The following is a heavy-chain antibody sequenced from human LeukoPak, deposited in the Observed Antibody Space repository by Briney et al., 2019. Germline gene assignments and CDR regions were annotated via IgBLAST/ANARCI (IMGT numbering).Heavy chain of an antibody. CDR1: GFTFSSYW. CDR2: IKQDGSAK. D-gene: IGHD2-2*01. J-gene: IGHJ4*02. Sequence: PGGSLRLSCAASGFTFSSYWMSWVRQAPGKGLEWVANIKQDGSAKYYMDSVKGRFTISRDSAKNSLYPQMNSLRAEDTAVYYCAKIYCTSTDCYYDYWGQGTLVTVSS. V-gene: IGHV3-7*01. CDR3: AKIYCTSTDCYYDY.